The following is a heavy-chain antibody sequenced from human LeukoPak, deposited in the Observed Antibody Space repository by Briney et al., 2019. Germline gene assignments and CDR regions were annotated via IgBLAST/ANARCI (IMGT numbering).Heavy chain of an antibody. D-gene: IGHD2-15*01. V-gene: IGHV7-4-1*02. Sequence: GASVKVSCKASGYTFTSYDINWVRQATGQGLEWMGWINTNTGNPTYAQGFTGRFVFSLDTPVSTAYLQISSLKAEDTAVYYCARSNGVVVAATPYIRYYYYMDVWGKGTTVTVSS. J-gene: IGHJ6*03. CDR3: ARSNGVVVAATPYIRYYYYMDV. CDR2: INTNTGNP. CDR1: GYTFTSYD.